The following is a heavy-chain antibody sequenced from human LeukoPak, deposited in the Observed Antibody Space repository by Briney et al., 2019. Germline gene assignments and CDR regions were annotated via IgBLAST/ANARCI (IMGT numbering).Heavy chain of an antibody. D-gene: IGHD5-24*01. CDR2: IIPIFGTA. V-gene: IGHV1-69*05. CDR1: GGTFSSYA. CDR3: ATGRWLQLGYYYYYMDV. Sequence: ASVKVSCKASGGTFSSYAISWVRQAPGQGLEWMGGIIPIFGTANYAQKFQGRVTITTDESTSTAYMELSSLRSEDTALYYCATGRWLQLGYYYYYMDVWGKGTTVTVSS. J-gene: IGHJ6*03.